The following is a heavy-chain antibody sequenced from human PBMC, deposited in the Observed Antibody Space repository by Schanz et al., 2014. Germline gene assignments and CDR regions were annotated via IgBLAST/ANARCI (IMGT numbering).Heavy chain of an antibody. J-gene: IGHJ4*02. D-gene: IGHD6-25*01. CDR3: AKVRYSSGWRGDYFDE. CDR2: ISASGGDT. V-gene: IGHV3-23*04. CDR1: GFTFSSYA. Sequence: MQLVESGGGVVQPGRSLRLSCAASGFTFSSYAMSWVRQAPGKGLEWLSVISASGGDTYYADSVKGRFTISRDNSKNTLYLQMNSLRAEDTAVYYCAKVRYSSGWRGDYFDEWGQGTLVTVAS.